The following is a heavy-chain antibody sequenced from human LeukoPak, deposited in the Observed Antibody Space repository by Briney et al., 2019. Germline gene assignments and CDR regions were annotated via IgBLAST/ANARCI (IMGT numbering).Heavy chain of an antibody. D-gene: IGHD5-18*01. J-gene: IGHJ6*02. CDR2: IWFDGSNR. CDR3: ARSGSYGSGNYYYYGVDV. CDR1: GFTFSSYG. V-gene: IGHV3-33*01. Sequence: GRSLSLSCAASGFTFSSYGMHWVRRAPGKGLEWAAVIWFDGSNRYYADSVKGRFTISRDNSKNTLYLQMNSLRAEDTAVYYCARSGSYGSGNYYYYGVDVWGQGTTVTVSS.